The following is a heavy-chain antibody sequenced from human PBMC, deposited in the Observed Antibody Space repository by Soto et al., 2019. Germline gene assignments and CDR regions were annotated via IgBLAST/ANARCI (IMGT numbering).Heavy chain of an antibody. Sequence: SETLSLTCAVYGGSFSGYYWSWIRQPPGKGLEWIGEINHSGSTNYNPSLKSRVTISVDTSKNQFSLKLSSVTAADTTVYYCASIFSTVATHYWGQGTLVTVSS. J-gene: IGHJ4*01. CDR2: INHSGST. D-gene: IGHD4-17*01. V-gene: IGHV4-34*01. CDR1: GGSFSGYY. CDR3: ASIFSTVATHY.